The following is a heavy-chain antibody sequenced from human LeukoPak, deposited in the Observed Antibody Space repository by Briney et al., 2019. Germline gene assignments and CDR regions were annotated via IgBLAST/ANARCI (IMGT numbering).Heavy chain of an antibody. CDR2: ISGSGGST. Sequence: GGSLRLSCAASGFTFSNYAMSWVRQAPGKGLEWVSVISGSGGSTYYADSVKGRFTISRDNSKNTLYLQMNSLRSEDTAVYYCARARGVTGTTGSYYYYGMDVWGQGTTVTVSS. J-gene: IGHJ6*02. D-gene: IGHD1-7*01. V-gene: IGHV3-23*01. CDR1: GFTFSNYA. CDR3: ARARGVTGTTGSYYYYGMDV.